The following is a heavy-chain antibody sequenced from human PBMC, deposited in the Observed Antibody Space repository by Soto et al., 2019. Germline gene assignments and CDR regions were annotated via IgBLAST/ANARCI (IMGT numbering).Heavy chain of an antibody. CDR3: ARDSGYDSYYYGMDV. CDR2: ISYDGSNK. V-gene: IGHV3-30-3*01. D-gene: IGHD5-12*01. CDR1: GFTFSSYA. J-gene: IGHJ6*02. Sequence: QVQLVESGGGVVQPGRSLRLSCAASGFTFSSYAMHWVRQAPGKGLEWVAVISYDGSNKYYADSVKGRFTISRDNSKNTLYLQMNSLRAEDTAVYYCARDSGYDSYYYGMDVWGQGTTVTVSS.